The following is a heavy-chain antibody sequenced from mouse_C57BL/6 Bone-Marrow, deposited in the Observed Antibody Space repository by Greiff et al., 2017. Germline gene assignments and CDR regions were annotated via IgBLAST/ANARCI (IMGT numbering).Heavy chain of an antibody. CDR1: GYSFTDYN. V-gene: IGHV1-39*01. CDR3: ARGYDYDYAMDY. D-gene: IGHD2-4*01. CDR2: INPNYGTT. J-gene: IGHJ4*01. Sequence: EVQLQESGPELVKPGASVKISCKASGYSFTDYNMNWVKQSNGKSLEWIGVINPNYGTTSYNQKFKGKATLTVDQSSSTAYLQLNSLTSEDAAVYYCARGYDYDYAMDYWGQGTSVTVSS.